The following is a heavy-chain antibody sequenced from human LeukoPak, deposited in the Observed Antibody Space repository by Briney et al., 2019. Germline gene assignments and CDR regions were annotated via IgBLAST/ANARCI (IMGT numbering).Heavy chain of an antibody. J-gene: IGHJ4*02. Sequence: GGSLRLSCAASGFTVSSNYMSWVRQAPGKGLEWVSVIYSGGSTYYADSVKGRFTISRDNSKNAPYLQMNSLRTEDTAVYYCARATMIRSRGYYFDYWGQGTLVTVSS. D-gene: IGHD3-22*01. CDR2: IYSGGST. CDR1: GFTVSSNY. CDR3: ARATMIRSRGYYFDY. V-gene: IGHV3-53*01.